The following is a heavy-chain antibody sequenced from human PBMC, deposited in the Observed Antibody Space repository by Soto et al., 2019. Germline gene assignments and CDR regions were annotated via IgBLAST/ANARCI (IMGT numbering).Heavy chain of an antibody. Sequence: EVQLLESGGGLVQPGGSLRLSCAASGFTFSSYAMSWVRQAPGKGLEWVSAISGSGGSTYYADSVKGRFTISRDNSKNTLYLQMNSLRADDTAVYYCAKEVPPEYYYGSGTVGCDYWGQGTLVTVSS. J-gene: IGHJ4*02. CDR3: AKEVPPEYYYGSGTVGCDY. D-gene: IGHD3-10*01. CDR1: GFTFSSYA. CDR2: ISGSGGST. V-gene: IGHV3-23*01.